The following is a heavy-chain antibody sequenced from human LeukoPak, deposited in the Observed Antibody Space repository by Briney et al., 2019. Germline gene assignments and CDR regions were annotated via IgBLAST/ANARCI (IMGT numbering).Heavy chain of an antibody. Sequence: SETLSLTCTVSGASMRSSNFYWGWLRQSPGKGLEWIGNINYSGLTYFNPSVKSRVTLSVDVSKNRFSLNLTSVTPADTALYFCARTHFDSLGWFDPWGQGIQVIVSS. CDR1: GASMRSSNFY. V-gene: IGHV4-39*07. J-gene: IGHJ5*02. CDR2: INYSGLT. D-gene: IGHD3-9*01. CDR3: ARTHFDSLGWFDP.